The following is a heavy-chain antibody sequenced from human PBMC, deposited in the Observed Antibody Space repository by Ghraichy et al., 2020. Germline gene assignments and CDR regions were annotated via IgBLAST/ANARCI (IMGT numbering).Heavy chain of an antibody. CDR3: AREFGGSYYYYYGMDV. CDR2: ISYDGSNK. CDR1: GFTFSSYA. V-gene: IGHV3-30-3*01. D-gene: IGHD1-26*01. J-gene: IGHJ6*02. Sequence: GESLNISCAASGFTFSSYAMHWVRQAPGKGLEWVAVISYDGSNKYYADSVKGRFTISRDNSKNTLYLQMNSLRAEDTAVYYCAREFGGSYYYYYGMDVWGQGTTVTVSS.